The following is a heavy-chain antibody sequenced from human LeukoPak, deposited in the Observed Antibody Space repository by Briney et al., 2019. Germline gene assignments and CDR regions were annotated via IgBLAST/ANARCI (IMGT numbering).Heavy chain of an antibody. Sequence: ASVKVSCKASGDTFSRCGISWVRQAPGQGLEWMGGIIPLFGTANYAQKFQGRVTITADESTSTVYMELNSLRFEDTAVYYCAREWSYESSGYFFYYWGQGTLVTVSS. J-gene: IGHJ4*02. D-gene: IGHD3-22*01. CDR3: AREWSYESSGYFFYY. CDR1: GDTFSRCG. V-gene: IGHV1-69*13. CDR2: IIPLFGTA.